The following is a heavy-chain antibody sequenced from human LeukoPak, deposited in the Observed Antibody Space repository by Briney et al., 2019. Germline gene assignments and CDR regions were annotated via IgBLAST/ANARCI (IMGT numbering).Heavy chain of an antibody. V-gene: IGHV3-30*03. J-gene: IGHJ4*02. CDR1: GFTFSNYG. CDR3: ARDYIVTTKKGFDY. CDR2: VSYEGKSQ. Sequence: GGSLRLSCATSGFTFSNYGMHWVRQAPGKGLEWVAVVSYEGKSQYYADSVRGRFTISRDNSKNTLYLQMNSLRGEDTAVYYCARDYIVTTKKGFDYWGQGTLVTVSS. D-gene: IGHD5-12*01.